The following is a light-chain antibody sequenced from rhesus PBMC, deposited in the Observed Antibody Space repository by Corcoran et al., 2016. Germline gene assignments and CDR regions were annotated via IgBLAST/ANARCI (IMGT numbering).Light chain of an antibody. J-gene: IGKJ4*01. CDR1: QGMCNN. V-gene: IGKV1-25*01. Sequence: DIQMTQSPSSLSASAGDRVTITCQASQGMCNNLAWYQQKPGNVPKLLIYKASPLQSGVPSRFSGRGSGTYFTLTLSSLQPDDFATYYSPHGYGTPLTFGVGAKVELK. CDR3: PHGYGTPLT. CDR2: KAS.